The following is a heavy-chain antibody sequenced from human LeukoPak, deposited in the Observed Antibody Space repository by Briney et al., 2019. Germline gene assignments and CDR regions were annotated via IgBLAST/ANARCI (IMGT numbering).Heavy chain of an antibody. CDR1: GGSISSGGYS. CDR3: ARGVGDYDYVWGSYRPISFDY. J-gene: IGHJ4*02. V-gene: IGHV4-30-2*05. Sequence: TLSLTCAVSGGSISSGGYSWSWIRQPPGKGLEWIGYIYHSGSTYYNPSLKSRVTISVDTSKNQFSLKLSSVTAADTAVYYCARGVGDYDYVWGSYRPISFDYWGQGTLVTVSS. CDR2: IYHSGST. D-gene: IGHD3-16*02.